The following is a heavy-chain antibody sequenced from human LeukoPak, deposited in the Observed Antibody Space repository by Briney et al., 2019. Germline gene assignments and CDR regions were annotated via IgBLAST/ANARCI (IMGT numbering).Heavy chain of an antibody. D-gene: IGHD2-15*01. V-gene: IGHV3-66*01. Sequence: GGSLRLSCAASGFTVSSNQMSWVRQAPGKGLEWVSVIYSGSNTHYADSVKGRFTISRYNTKNTLFLQMNSLRVEDTAVYYCARGDMSHWYGMAVWGPGTTVTVSS. CDR1: GFTVSSNQ. CDR2: IYSGSNT. J-gene: IGHJ6*02. CDR3: ARGDMSHWYGMAV.